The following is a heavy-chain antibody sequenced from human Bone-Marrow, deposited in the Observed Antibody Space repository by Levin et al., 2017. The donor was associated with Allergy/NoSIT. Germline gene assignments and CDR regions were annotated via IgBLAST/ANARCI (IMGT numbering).Heavy chain of an antibody. CDR1: GGSISSSNW. CDR3: ARMITVASTYYHYALDV. D-gene: IGHD6-19*01. CDR2: IYHSGST. Sequence: KSSETLSLTCAVSGGSISSSNWWTWVRQPPGKGLEWLGEIYHSGSTNYKPSLKSRVTISVDKSKNQFSLKLSSVTAADTAVYYCARMITVASTYYHYALDVWGQGTTVTVSS. V-gene: IGHV4-4*02. J-gene: IGHJ6*02.